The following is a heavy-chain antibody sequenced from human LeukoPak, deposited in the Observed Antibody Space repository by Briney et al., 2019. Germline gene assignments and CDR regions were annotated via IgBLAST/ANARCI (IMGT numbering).Heavy chain of an antibody. D-gene: IGHD6-6*01. CDR1: GFTFSSYS. CDR2: ISSSSSYI. CDR3: ARDQGYGSSEFDY. Sequence: GGSLRLSCAASGFTFSSYSMTWVRQAPGKGLEWVSSISSSSSYIYYADSVKGRFTISRDNAKNSLYLQMNSLRAEDTAVYYCARDQGYGSSEFDYWGQGTLVTVSS. V-gene: IGHV3-21*01. J-gene: IGHJ4*02.